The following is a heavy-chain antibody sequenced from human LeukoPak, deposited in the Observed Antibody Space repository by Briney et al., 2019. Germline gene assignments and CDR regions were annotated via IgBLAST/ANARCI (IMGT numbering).Heavy chain of an antibody. Sequence: ASVTVSCKASGYTFTSYGISWVRQAPGQGLEWMGWISAYNGNTNYAQKLQGRVTMTTDTSTSTAYMELRSLRSDDTAVYYCARGSYGYYDSSGYYYGPPHFDYWGQGTLVTVSS. D-gene: IGHD3-22*01. CDR1: GYTFTSYG. V-gene: IGHV1-18*01. CDR3: ARGSYGYYDSSGYYYGPPHFDY. J-gene: IGHJ4*02. CDR2: ISAYNGNT.